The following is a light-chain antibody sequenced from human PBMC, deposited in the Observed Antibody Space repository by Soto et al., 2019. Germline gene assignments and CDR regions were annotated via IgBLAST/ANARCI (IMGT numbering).Light chain of an antibody. Sequence: EIVLTQSPATLSLSPGERATLSCRASQSVSSYLAWYQQKPGQAPRLLIYDASNRATGIPARFSGSGSGTDFTLTISSLEPEDFAVYCCQQRSNWLLFTFGPGTKVDIK. CDR1: QSVSSY. V-gene: IGKV3-11*01. J-gene: IGKJ3*01. CDR3: QQRSNWLLFT. CDR2: DAS.